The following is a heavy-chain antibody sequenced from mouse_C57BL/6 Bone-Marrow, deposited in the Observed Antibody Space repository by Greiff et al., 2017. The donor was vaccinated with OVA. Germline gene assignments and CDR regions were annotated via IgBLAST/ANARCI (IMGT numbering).Heavy chain of an antibody. CDR2: IRNKANGYTT. CDR1: GFTFTDYY. J-gene: IGHJ2*01. CDR3: ARFRRRDYFDY. Sequence: EVQLVESGGGLVQPGGSLSLSCAASGFTFTDYYMSWVRQPPGKALEWLGFIRNKANGYTTEYSASVKGRFTISRDNSQSILYLQMNALRAEDSATYYCARFRRRDYFDYWGQGTTLTVSS. V-gene: IGHV7-3*01.